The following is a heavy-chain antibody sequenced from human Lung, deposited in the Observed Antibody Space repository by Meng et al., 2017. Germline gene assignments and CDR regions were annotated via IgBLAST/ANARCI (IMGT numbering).Heavy chain of an antibody. J-gene: IGHJ4*02. V-gene: IGHV1-3*01. CDR3: ARDPPEITLYLDC. CDR2: INAGTGNR. Sequence: QAQLVQSGAEVREPGASVKVSCKASGYTFTSYAIHWVRQAPGQRLEWMGWINAGTGNRKYSQKFQGRVTITRDTSATTVFMELSSLRSEDTAVYYCARDPPEITLYLDCWGQGTLVTVSS. CDR1: GYTFTSYA. D-gene: IGHD3-16*01.